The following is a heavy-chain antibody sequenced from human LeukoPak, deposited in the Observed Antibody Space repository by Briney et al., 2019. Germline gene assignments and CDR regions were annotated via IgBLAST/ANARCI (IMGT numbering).Heavy chain of an antibody. D-gene: IGHD1-1*01. CDR2: ISVSGESS. V-gene: IGHV3-23*01. CDR1: GFMFTTYA. CDR3: AKALAGNNWTLDY. J-gene: IGHJ4*02. Sequence: PGGSLRLSCAASGFMFTTYAMSWVRQAPGKGLEWVSVISVSGESSDYAGSVRGRFTISRDNSKNTVYLQMNSLRAEDTAVYYCAKALAGNNWTLDYWGQGTLVTVSS.